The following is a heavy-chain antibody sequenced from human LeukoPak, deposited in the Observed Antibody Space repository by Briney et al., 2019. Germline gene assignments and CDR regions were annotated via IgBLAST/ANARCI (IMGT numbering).Heavy chain of an antibody. CDR1: EFTFSTYA. J-gene: IGHJ4*02. CDR2: ISGSGTST. Sequence: GGSLRLSCAAFEFTFSTYAETCVRQAPGKGLEWVSTISGSGTSTYYADSVKGRFTISRDNSKNPLYLQMNSLRAEDTAVYYCVKGILTGYWGQGTLVTVSS. CDR3: VKGILTGY. V-gene: IGHV3-23*01.